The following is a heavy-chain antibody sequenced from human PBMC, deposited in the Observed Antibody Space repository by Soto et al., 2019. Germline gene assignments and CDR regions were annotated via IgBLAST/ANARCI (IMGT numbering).Heavy chain of an antibody. CDR3: ARVMVRGFHIDY. CDR2: IYYSGST. Sequence: QVQLQESGPGLVKPSQTLSLTCTVSGGSISSGGYYWSWIRQHPGKGLEWIGYIYYSGSTYYYPSLKSRVTISVDTSKNQFSLKLSSVTAAVTAVYYCARVMVRGFHIDYWGQRTLVTVSA. D-gene: IGHD3-10*01. CDR1: GGSISSGGYY. V-gene: IGHV4-31*03. J-gene: IGHJ4*02.